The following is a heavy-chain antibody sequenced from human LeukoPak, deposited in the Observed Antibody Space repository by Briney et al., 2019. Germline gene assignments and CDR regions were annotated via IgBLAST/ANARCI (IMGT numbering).Heavy chain of an antibody. D-gene: IGHD5-12*01. CDR1: GFTLSENN. CDR2: ISNDGNSK. CDR3: ARDRSGFYSIDQ. V-gene: IGHV3-30-3*01. Sequence: GGSLRLSCAASGFTLSENNVHWVRQAPGKGLEWVALISNDGNSKDYADSVKGRFTLSGDNSKTTVYLQMNSLRAEDTAVYYCARDRSGFYSIDQWGQETLVTVSP. J-gene: IGHJ4*02.